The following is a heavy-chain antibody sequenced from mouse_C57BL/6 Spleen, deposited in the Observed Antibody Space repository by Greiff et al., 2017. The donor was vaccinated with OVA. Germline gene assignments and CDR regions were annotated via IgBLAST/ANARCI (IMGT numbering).Heavy chain of an antibody. CDR3: ARHVTAQAPYFDY. CDR1: GFTFSSYG. D-gene: IGHD3-2*02. J-gene: IGHJ2*01. V-gene: IGHV5-6*01. Sequence: VVESGGDLVKPGGSLKLSCAASGFTFSSYGMSWVRQTPDKRLEWVATISSGGSYTYYPDSVKGRFTISRDNAKNTLYLQMSSLKSEDTAMYYCARHVTAQAPYFDYWGQGTTLTVSS. CDR2: ISSGGSYT.